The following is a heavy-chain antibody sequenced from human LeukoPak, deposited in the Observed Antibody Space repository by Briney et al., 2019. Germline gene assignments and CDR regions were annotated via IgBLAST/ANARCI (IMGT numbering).Heavy chain of an antibody. D-gene: IGHD2-2*01. CDR2: ISYDGSNK. CDR1: GFTFSSYA. V-gene: IGHV3-30*04. Sequence: PGGSLRLSCAASGFTFSSYAMHWVRQAPGKGLEWVAVISYDGSNKYYADSVKGRFTISRDNSKNTLHLQMNSLRAEDTAVYYCARESCSSTSCYYYYYYGMDVWGKGTTVTVSS. J-gene: IGHJ6*04. CDR3: ARESCSSTSCYYYYYYGMDV.